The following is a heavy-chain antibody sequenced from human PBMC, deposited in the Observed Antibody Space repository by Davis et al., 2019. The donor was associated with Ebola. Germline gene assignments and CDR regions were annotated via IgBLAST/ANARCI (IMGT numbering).Heavy chain of an antibody. J-gene: IGHJ4*02. V-gene: IGHV3-21*04. CDR3: AKDLQYYYGSADY. CDR1: GFTFSSYS. CDR2: ISSSSSTI. D-gene: IGHD3-10*01. Sequence: PGGSLRLSCAASGFTFSSYSMNWVRQAPGKELEWVSSISSSSSTIYYADSVKGRFTISRDNSKSTLYLQMNSLRAEDTAVYYCAKDLQYYYGSADYWGQGTLVTVSA.